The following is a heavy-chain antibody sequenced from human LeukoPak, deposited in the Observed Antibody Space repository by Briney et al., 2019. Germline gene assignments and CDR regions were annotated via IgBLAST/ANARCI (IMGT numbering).Heavy chain of an antibody. J-gene: IGHJ4*02. V-gene: IGHV3-23*01. CDR2: ISGSGGST. D-gene: IGHD6-19*01. CDR3: AKGAGLVRNFDY. Sequence: GGSLRLSCAASGFTFSSYAMSWVRQAPGKGLELVSAISGSGGSTYYTDYVKGRFTISRDNSKNTLYLQMNSLRAEDTAVYYSAKGAGLVRNFDYWGQGTLVTVSS. CDR1: GFTFSSYA.